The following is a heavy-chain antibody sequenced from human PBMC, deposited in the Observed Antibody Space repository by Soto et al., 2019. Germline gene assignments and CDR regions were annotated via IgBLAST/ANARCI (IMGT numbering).Heavy chain of an antibody. V-gene: IGHV4-39*01. J-gene: IGHJ4*02. Sequence: QLQLQESGPGLVKPSETLSLTCTVSGGSISSSSYYWGWIRQPPGKGLEWIGSIYYSGSTYYNPSLKSRVTISVDTSKNQFSLKLSSVTAADTAVYYCARPSAGIQGCDYWGQGTLVTVSS. CDR3: ARPSAGIQGCDY. CDR2: IYYSGST. D-gene: IGHD1-20*01. CDR1: GGSISSSSYY.